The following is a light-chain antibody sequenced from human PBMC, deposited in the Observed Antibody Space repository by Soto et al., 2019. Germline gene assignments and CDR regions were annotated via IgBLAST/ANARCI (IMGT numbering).Light chain of an antibody. J-gene: IGKJ1*01. Sequence: DIQMTQSPSTLSASVGDRVTITCRASQSFSSELAWYQQKPGKAPTLLIFDVSNLQSGIPSRFSGSGSGTEFTLSISSLQPDDFGTYYCQQKRALGQGTRVEIK. CDR2: DVS. V-gene: IGKV1-5*01. CDR1: QSFSSE. CDR3: QQKRA.